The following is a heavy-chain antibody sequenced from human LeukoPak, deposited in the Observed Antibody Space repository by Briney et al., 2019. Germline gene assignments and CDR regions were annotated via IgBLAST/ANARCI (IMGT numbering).Heavy chain of an antibody. D-gene: IGHD7-27*01. Sequence: PSETLSLTCTVSGGSISSYYWSWIRQPPGKGLEWIGYIYYSGSTNYNPSLKGRVTISVDTSKNQFSLKLSSVTAADTAVYYCAGGELGDAFDIWGQGTMVTVSS. CDR1: GGSISSYY. J-gene: IGHJ3*02. V-gene: IGHV4-59*01. CDR2: IYYSGST. CDR3: AGGELGDAFDI.